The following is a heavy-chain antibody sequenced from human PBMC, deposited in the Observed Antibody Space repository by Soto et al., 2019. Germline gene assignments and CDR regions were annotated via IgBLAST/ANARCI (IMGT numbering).Heavy chain of an antibody. CDR2: ISYDGSNK. CDR3: AKSDCSGGSCYSHYFDY. V-gene: IGHV3-30*18. J-gene: IGHJ4*02. Sequence: VAVISYDGSNKYYADSVKGRFTISRDNSKNTLYLQMNSLRAEDTAVYYCAKSDCSGGSCYSHYFDYWGQGTLVTVSS. D-gene: IGHD2-15*01.